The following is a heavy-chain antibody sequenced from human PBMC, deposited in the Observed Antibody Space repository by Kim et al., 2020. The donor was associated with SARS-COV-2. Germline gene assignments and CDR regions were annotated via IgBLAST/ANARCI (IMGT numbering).Heavy chain of an antibody. D-gene: IGHD2-2*01. CDR1: GDSVSSNSAA. CDR3: ARELCSSTSCYEPYYYYYYGMDV. J-gene: IGHJ6*02. V-gene: IGHV6-1*01. Sequence: SQTLSLTCAISGDSVSSNSAAWNWIRQSPSRGLEWLGRTYYRSKWYNDYAVSVKSRITINPDTSKNQFSLQLNSVTPEDTAVYYCARELCSSTSCYEPYYYYYYGMDVWGQGTTVTVSS. CDR2: TYYRSKWYN.